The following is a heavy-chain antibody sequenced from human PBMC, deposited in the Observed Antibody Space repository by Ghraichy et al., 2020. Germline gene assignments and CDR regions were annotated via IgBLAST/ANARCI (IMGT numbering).Heavy chain of an antibody. CDR3: ARNPCVIGRGAKWCMDV. J-gene: IGHJ6*02. CDR2: IYSGGST. Sequence: GGSLRLSCAASGFTVSSNYMSWVRQAPGKGLEWVSVIYSGGSTYYADSVKGRFTISRDNSKNTLYLQMNSLRAEDTAVYYCARNPCVIGRGAKWCMDVWGQGTTVTVSS. V-gene: IGHV3-53*01. D-gene: IGHD3-10*01. CDR1: GFTVSSNY.